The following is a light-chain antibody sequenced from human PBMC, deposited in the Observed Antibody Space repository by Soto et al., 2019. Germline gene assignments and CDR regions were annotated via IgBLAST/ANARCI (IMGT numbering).Light chain of an antibody. CDR3: SSFAGNNNLV. Sequence: QSALTQPPSASGSXXXXVTISCTGTSSDVGGYNYVSWYQQHPGKAPKLMISEVSKRPSGVPDRFSGSKSGNTASLTVSGLQAEDEADYYCSSFAGNNNLVFGGGTKLTVL. CDR2: EVS. V-gene: IGLV2-8*01. J-gene: IGLJ2*01. CDR1: SSDVGGYNY.